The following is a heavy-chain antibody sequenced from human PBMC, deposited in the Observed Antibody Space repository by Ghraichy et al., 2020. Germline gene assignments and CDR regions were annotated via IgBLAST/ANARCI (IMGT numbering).Heavy chain of an antibody. J-gene: IGHJ4*02. Sequence: SETLSLTCAVYGGSFSGYYWSWIRQPPGKGLEWIGEINHSGSTNYNPSLKSRVTISVDTSKNQFSLKLSSVTAADTAVYYCAEYCSGGSCGTPRNYWGQGTLVTVSS. CDR2: INHSGST. D-gene: IGHD2-15*01. V-gene: IGHV4-34*01. CDR1: GGSFSGYY. CDR3: AEYCSGGSCGTPRNY.